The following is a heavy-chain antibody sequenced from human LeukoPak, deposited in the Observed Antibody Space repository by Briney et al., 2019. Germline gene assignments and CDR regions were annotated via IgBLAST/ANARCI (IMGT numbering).Heavy chain of an antibody. D-gene: IGHD2-2*01. CDR3: ARDVVVVPAAIHYGMDV. Sequence: SETLSLTCAVYGGSFNDYFWGWIRQPPGKGLEWIGEINHSGRTYYNPSLKSRVTISVDTSKNQFSLNLSSVTAADTAVYYCARDVVVVPAAIHYGMDVWGQGTTVTVSS. CDR1: GGSFNDYF. CDR2: INHSGRT. J-gene: IGHJ6*02. V-gene: IGHV4-34*01.